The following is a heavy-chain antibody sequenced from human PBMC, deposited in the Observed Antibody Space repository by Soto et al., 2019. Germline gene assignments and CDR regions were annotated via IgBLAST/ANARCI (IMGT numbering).Heavy chain of an antibody. D-gene: IGHD6-19*01. CDR1: GYTFTSYG. CDR3: ARDLAVGLVDY. Sequence: QVQLVQSGAEVKKPGASVKVSCKASGYTFTSYGISWVRQAPGQGLEWMGWISAYNGNTKYAQKIQGRVTMTTDTSTSRAYMEVRSLRSDDTAVYYCARDLAVGLVDYWGQGTLVTVSS. V-gene: IGHV1-18*01. CDR2: ISAYNGNT. J-gene: IGHJ4*02.